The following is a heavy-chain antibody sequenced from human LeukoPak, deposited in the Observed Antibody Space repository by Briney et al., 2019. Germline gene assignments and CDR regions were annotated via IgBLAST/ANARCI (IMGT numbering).Heavy chain of an antibody. Sequence: GGSLRLSCAASGFTFSSYSMNWVRQAPGKGLEWVSYISSSSSTIYYADSVKGRFTISRDNAKNSLYLQMNGLRAEDTAVYYCARDGSGSYGVRYFDYWGQGTLVTVSS. V-gene: IGHV3-48*04. CDR3: ARDGSGSYGVRYFDY. J-gene: IGHJ4*02. CDR2: ISSSSSTI. CDR1: GFTFSSYS. D-gene: IGHD1-26*01.